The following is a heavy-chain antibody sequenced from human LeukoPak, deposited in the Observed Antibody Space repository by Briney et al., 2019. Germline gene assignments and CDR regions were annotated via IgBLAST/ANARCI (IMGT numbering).Heavy chain of an antibody. CDR2: INPNSGGT. CDR3: ARGYYDFWSGYSSDAFDI. Sequence: ASVKVSCKASGYTFTGYYMHWVRQAPGQGLEWMGWINPNSGGTNYAQKFQGRVTMTRDTSISTAYMELSRLRSDVTAVYYCARGYYDFWSGYSSDAFDIWGQGTMVTVSS. D-gene: IGHD3-3*01. V-gene: IGHV1-2*02. CDR1: GYTFTGYY. J-gene: IGHJ3*02.